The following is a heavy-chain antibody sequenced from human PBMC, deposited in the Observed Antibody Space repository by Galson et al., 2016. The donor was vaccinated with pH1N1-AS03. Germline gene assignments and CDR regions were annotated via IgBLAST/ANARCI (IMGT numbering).Heavy chain of an antibody. J-gene: IGHJ4*02. CDR3: AREPWGSTQGEY. CDR2: IYGGGDT. CDR1: GFTINNNY. Sequence: SLRLSCAASGFTINNNYMSWVRQAPGKGLEWVSVIYGGGDTFYADSVKGRFTISRDNSKNTVYLQMNSLRVEDTVVYYCAREPWGSTQGEYWGKGTLVSVSS. D-gene: IGHD3-16*01. V-gene: IGHV3-53*01.